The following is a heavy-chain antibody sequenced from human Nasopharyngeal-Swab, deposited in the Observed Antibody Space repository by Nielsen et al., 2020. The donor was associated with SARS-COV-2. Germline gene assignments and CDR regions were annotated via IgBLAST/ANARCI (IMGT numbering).Heavy chain of an antibody. V-gene: IGHV1-18*01. CDR3: ARILRLELRTCGMDV. J-gene: IGHJ6*02. D-gene: IGHD1-7*01. CDR2: ISAYNGNT. Sequence: ASVKVSCKASGDTFTSYGISWVRQAPGQGLEGMGWISAYNGNTNYAQKLQGRVTMTTDTSTSTAYMELRSLRSDDTAVYYCARILRLELRTCGMDVWGQGTTVTVSS. CDR1: GDTFTSYG.